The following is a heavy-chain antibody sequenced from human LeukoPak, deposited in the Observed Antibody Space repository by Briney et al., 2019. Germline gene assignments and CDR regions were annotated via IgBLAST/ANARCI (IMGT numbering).Heavy chain of an antibody. CDR1: GFTFSSYA. D-gene: IGHD3-22*01. J-gene: IGHJ4*02. Sequence: GGSLRLSCAASGFTFSSYAMSWVRQAPGKGQEWVSAISGSGGSTYYADSVKGRFTISRDNSKNTLYLQMNSLRAEDTAVYYCAKVSYYYDSSGYYYDGERYYFDYWGQGTLVTVSS. CDR3: AKVSYYYDSSGYYYDGERYYFDY. V-gene: IGHV3-23*01. CDR2: ISGSGGST.